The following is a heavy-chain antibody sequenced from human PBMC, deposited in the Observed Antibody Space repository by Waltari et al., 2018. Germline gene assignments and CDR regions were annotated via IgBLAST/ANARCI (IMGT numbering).Heavy chain of an antibody. J-gene: IGHJ6*02. CDR3: ARVYSSGWRYYYYGMDV. CDR1: GGSISSYY. D-gene: IGHD6-19*01. V-gene: IGHV4-59*01. Sequence: QVQLQESGPGLVKPSETLSLTCTVSGGSISSYYWSWFRQPPGKGLEWIGYIYYSGSTNYNPSLKSRVTISVDTSKNQFSLKLSSVTAADTAVYYCARVYSSGWRYYYYGMDVWGQGTTVTVSS. CDR2: IYYSGST.